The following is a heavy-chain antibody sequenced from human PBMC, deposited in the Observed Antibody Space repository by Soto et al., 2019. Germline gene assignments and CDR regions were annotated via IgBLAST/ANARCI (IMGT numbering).Heavy chain of an antibody. J-gene: IGHJ5*02. Sequence: LSLTCAVYGGSFSGYYWSWIRQPPGKGLEWIGEINHSGSTNYNPSLKSRVTISVDTSKNQFSLKLSSVTAADTAVYYCARGYYWIDPWGQGTLVTVSS. D-gene: IGHD3-10*01. CDR1: GGSFSGYY. V-gene: IGHV4-34*01. CDR3: ARGYYWIDP. CDR2: INHSGST.